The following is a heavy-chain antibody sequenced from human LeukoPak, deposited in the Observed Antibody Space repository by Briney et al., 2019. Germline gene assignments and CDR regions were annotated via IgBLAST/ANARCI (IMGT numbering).Heavy chain of an antibody. CDR3: ARIMVRGVITSKNWFDP. CDR1: GYTFTGYY. V-gene: IGHV1-2*02. J-gene: IGHJ5*02. D-gene: IGHD3-10*01. Sequence: ASVKVSCKASGYTFTGYYMHWVRQAPGQGVEWMGWINPNSGGTNYAQRFQGRVTMTRDTSISTAYMELRSLRSDDTAVYYCARIMVRGVITSKNWFDPWGQGTLVTVSS. CDR2: INPNSGGT.